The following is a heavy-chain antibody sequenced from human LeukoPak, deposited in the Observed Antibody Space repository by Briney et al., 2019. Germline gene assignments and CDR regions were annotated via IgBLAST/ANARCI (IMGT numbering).Heavy chain of an antibody. D-gene: IGHD3-10*01. CDR2: IYPGDSDT. Sequence: GEALKISWKGSGYSFTSYWIGWVRQMPGKGLEWMGIIYPGDSDTRYSPSFQGQVTISANKSISTAYLQWSSLKASDTAMYYCAITMVAELDYWGQGTLVTVSS. CDR3: AITMVAELDY. V-gene: IGHV5-51*01. J-gene: IGHJ4*02. CDR1: GYSFTSYW.